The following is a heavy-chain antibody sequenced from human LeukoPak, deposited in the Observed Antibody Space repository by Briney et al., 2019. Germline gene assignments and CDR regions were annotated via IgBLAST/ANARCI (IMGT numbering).Heavy chain of an antibody. J-gene: IGHJ6*04. D-gene: IGHD2-2*01. CDR2: ISSSGSTI. Sequence: QAGGSLRLSCAASGFTFSSYEMNWVRQAPGKGLEWVSYISSSGSTIYYADSVKGRFTISRDNAKNSLYLQMNSLRAEDTAVYYCARSRALYGMDVWGKGTTVTVSS. V-gene: IGHV3-48*03. CDR1: GFTFSSYE. CDR3: ARSRALYGMDV.